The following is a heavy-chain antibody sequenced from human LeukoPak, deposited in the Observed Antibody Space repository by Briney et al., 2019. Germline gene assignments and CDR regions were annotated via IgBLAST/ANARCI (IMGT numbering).Heavy chain of an antibody. CDR3: ARGRVAAALDY. V-gene: IGHV4-38-2*02. CDR2: VSHSGST. CDR1: GYSISSGYY. D-gene: IGHD2-2*01. Sequence: PSETLSLTCTVSGYSISSGYYGGWIRQPPGKGLEWIGGVSHSGSTYYNPSLKSRVTISVDTSKNQFSLKVSSVTAADTAMYYCARGRVAAALDYWGQGTLVTVSS. J-gene: IGHJ4*02.